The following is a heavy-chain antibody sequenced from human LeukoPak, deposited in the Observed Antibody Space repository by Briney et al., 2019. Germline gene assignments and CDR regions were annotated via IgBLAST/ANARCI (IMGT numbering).Heavy chain of an antibody. Sequence: GGSLRLSCAASGFTFNSYVMHWVRQAPGKGLEWVAVITSDGSNKYYADSVKGRFTVSRDNSKNTLYLQMNSLRAEDTAVYYCARKNDYGDYTDYWGQGTLVTVSS. CDR1: GFTFNSYV. J-gene: IGHJ4*02. CDR3: ARKNDYGDYTDY. D-gene: IGHD4-17*01. CDR2: ITSDGSNK. V-gene: IGHV3-30*04.